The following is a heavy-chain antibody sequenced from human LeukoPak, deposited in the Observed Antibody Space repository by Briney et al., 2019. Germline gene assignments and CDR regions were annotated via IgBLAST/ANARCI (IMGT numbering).Heavy chain of an antibody. CDR1: GFTFDDYS. J-gene: IGHJ4*02. Sequence: PGDSLRLSCAASGFTFDDYSMHWVRQAPGKGLEWISLIYWDGDSTYYADSVKGRFTISKDNSKNSLYLQMNSLRTEDTALYYCAKDTSAYGSGSHVDYWGQGTLVTVSS. V-gene: IGHV3-43*01. CDR3: AKDTSAYGSGSHVDY. D-gene: IGHD3-10*01. CDR2: IYWDGDST.